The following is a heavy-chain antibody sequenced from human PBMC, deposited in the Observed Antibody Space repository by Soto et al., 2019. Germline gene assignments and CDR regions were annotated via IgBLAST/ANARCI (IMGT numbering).Heavy chain of an antibody. D-gene: IGHD2-15*01. J-gene: IGHJ4*02. V-gene: IGHV1-46*01. CDR2: INPSGGST. CDR1: GYTFTSYY. Sequence: ASVKVSCKASGYTFTSYYMHWVRQAPGQGLEWMGIINPSGGSTSYAQKFQGRVTMTRDTSTSTVYMELSSLRSEDTAVYYCAREMRTIRVVVVAQPAFDYWGQGTPVTVSS. CDR3: AREMRTIRVVVVAQPAFDY.